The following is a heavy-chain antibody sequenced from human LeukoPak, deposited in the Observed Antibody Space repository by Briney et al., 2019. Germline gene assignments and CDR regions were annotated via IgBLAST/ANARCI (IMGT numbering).Heavy chain of an antibody. Sequence: QSGGSLRLSCAASGFTFSNYWMSWARQAPGKGLEWVANIKQDGSVKYYVDSVKGRFTISRDNAKNSLYVQMNSLRAEDTAVYYCARVGYSSSSFDYWGQGTLVTVSS. J-gene: IGHJ4*02. CDR3: ARVGYSSSSFDY. V-gene: IGHV3-7*01. D-gene: IGHD6-6*01. CDR2: IKQDGSVK. CDR1: GFTFSNYW.